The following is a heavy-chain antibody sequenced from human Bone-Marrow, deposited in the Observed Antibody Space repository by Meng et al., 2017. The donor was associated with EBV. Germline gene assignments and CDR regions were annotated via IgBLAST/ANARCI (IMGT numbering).Heavy chain of an antibody. CDR2: IDDGGTT. D-gene: IGHD3-10*01. CDR1: CASGSGGTYH. V-gene: IGHV4-61*01. CDR3: AKSRSSTPGVVDY. J-gene: IGHJ4*02. Sequence: QVPRQASGPGLVKPSETLSLSCTSCCASGSGGTYHWSWIRQPPGKELEWIGYIDDGGTTIYNPSLKSRVTILVDASKNQFSLKLSSVTTADTAVYYCAKSRSSTPGVVDYWGQGTLVTVSS.